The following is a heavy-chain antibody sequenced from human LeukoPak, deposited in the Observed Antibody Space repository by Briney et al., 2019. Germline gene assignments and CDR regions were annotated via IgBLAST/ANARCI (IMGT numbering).Heavy chain of an antibody. D-gene: IGHD6-19*01. J-gene: IGHJ4*02. V-gene: IGHV3-23*01. Sequence: GGSLRLSCAASGFTFSSYAMSWVRQAPGKGLECVSAISGSGGSTYYADSVKGRFTISRDNSKNTLYLKMNSLSAEDSAVYCCAKGSGWEDFDYWGQGTLVTVSS. CDR2: ISGSGGST. CDR1: GFTFSSYA. CDR3: AKGSGWEDFDY.